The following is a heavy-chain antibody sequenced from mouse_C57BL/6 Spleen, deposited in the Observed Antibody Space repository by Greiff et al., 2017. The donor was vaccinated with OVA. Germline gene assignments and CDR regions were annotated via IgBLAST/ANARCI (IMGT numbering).Heavy chain of an antibody. Sequence: VHLVESGAELVRPGASVTLSCKASGYTFTDYEMHWVKQTPVHGLEWIGAIDPETGGTAYNQKFKGKAILTADKSSSTAYMQLSSLTSEDSAVYYCARPYEDYAMDDWGQGTSVTVSS. CDR2: IDPETGGT. J-gene: IGHJ4*01. CDR3: ARPYEDYAMDD. CDR1: GYTFTDYE. V-gene: IGHV1-15*01. D-gene: IGHD2-14*01.